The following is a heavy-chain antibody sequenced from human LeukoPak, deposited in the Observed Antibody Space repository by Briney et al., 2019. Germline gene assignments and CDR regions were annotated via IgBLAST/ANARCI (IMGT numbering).Heavy chain of an antibody. D-gene: IGHD6-13*01. J-gene: IGHJ4*02. CDR2: IHYSGST. CDR1: GGSISGYY. CDR3: ASLNSSSWYIDY. Sequence: SETLSLTCTVSGGSISGYYWSWIRQPPGKGLEWIGFIHYSGSTNYNPSLKSRITISVDTSKNQFSLKLSSVTAADTAVYYCASLNSSSWYIDYWGQGTLVTVSS. V-gene: IGHV4-59*12.